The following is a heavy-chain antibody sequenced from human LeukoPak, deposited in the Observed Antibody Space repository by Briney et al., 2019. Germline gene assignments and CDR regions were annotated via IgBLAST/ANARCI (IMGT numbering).Heavy chain of an antibody. J-gene: IGHJ5*02. V-gene: IGHV1-18*01. CDR1: GYTFTSYG. D-gene: IGHD1-20*01. CDR2: ISAYNGNT. CDR3: AREGTRITGTTRLWFDP. Sequence: ASVKVSCKASGYTFTSYGISWVRQAPGQGLEWIGWISAYNGNTNYAQKLQGRVTMTTDTSTSTAYMELRSLRSDDTAVYYCAREGTRITGTTRLWFDPWGQGTLVTVSS.